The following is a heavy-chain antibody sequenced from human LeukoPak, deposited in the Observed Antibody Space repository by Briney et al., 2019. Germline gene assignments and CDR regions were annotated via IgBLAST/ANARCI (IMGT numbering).Heavy chain of an antibody. D-gene: IGHD6-6*01. CDR1: GFTFSSYA. CDR2: ISGSGGST. CDR3: AKAPGIAARPGWFDP. J-gene: IGHJ5*02. Sequence: GGSLRLSCAASGFTFSSYAMSWVRQAPGKGLEWVSAISGSGGSTYYADSAKGRFTISRDNSKNTLYLQMNSLRAEDTAVYYCAKAPGIAARPGWFDPWGQGTLVTVSS. V-gene: IGHV3-23*01.